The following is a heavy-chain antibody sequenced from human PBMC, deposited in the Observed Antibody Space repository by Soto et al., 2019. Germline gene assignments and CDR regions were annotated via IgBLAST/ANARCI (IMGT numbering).Heavy chain of an antibody. V-gene: IGHV1-46*03. CDR1: GYTFTSYY. CDR3: ARGGVARLAWFGELT. D-gene: IGHD3-10*01. CDR2: INPSGGST. J-gene: IGHJ4*02. Sequence: QVQLVQSGAEVKKPGASVKVSCKASGYTFTSYYMHWVRQAPGQGLEWMGIINPSGGSTSYAQKCQGRVTMTRDTATSTVYMELSSLRSEDTAVYYCARGGVARLAWFGELTWGQGTLVTVSS.